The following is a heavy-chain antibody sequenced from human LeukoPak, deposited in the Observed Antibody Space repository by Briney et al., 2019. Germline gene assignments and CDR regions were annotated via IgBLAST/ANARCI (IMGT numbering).Heavy chain of an antibody. D-gene: IGHD1-26*01. Sequence: GESLQISCQGSGYCFTSYWISWLRQRPGKGLEWMGRIDPSDSYTNYSPSFQGHVTISADKSISTAYLQWSSLKASDTAMYYCASHGMGNWFDPWGQGTLITVSS. CDR1: GYCFTSYW. J-gene: IGHJ5*02. CDR2: IDPSDSYT. CDR3: ASHGMGNWFDP. V-gene: IGHV5-10-1*01.